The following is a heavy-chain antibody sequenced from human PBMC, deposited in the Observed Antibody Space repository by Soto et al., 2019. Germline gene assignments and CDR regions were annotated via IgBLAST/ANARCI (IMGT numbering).Heavy chain of an antibody. D-gene: IGHD6-6*01. CDR1: GFTFSSYA. J-gene: IGHJ6*02. Sequence: EVQLLESGGGLVQPGGSLRLSCAASGFTFSSYAMSWVRQAPGKGLEWVSAISGSGGSTYYADSVKGRFTISRDNSKNTLYLQMNSLRAEDTAVYYCARVVTAARRHSDHGMDVWGQGTTVTVSS. CDR3: ARVVTAARRHSDHGMDV. CDR2: ISGSGGST. V-gene: IGHV3-23*01.